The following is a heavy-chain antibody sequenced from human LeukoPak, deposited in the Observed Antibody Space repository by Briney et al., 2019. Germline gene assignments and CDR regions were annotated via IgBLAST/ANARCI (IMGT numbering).Heavy chain of an antibody. V-gene: IGHV1-69*05. D-gene: IGHD6-13*01. CDR2: IIPIFGTA. CDR3: ARGSSGWYELYY. J-gene: IGHJ4*02. CDR1: GGTFSSYA. Sequence: GASVKVSCKASGGTFSSYAISWVRQAPGQGLEWMGGIIPIFGTANYAQKFQGRVTITTDDSTSTAYMELSSLRSEDTAVYYCARGSSGWYELYYWGQGTLVTVSS.